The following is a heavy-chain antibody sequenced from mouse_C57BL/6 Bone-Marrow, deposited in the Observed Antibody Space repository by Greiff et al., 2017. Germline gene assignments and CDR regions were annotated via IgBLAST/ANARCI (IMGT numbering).Heavy chain of an antibody. D-gene: IGHD3-3*01. J-gene: IGHJ2*01. CDR3: AWGCADFDY. V-gene: IGHV1-82*01. Sequence: VQLQQSGPELVKPGASVKISCKASGYAFSSSWMNWVKQRPGKGLEWIGRIYPGDGDTNYNGKFKGKATLTADKSSSTAYMQLRSLTSEDAAVYFCAWGCADFDYWGQGTTLTVSS. CDR2: IYPGDGDT. CDR1: GYAFSSSW.